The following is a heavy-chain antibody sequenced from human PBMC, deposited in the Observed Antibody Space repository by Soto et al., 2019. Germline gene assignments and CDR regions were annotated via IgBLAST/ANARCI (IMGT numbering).Heavy chain of an antibody. Sequence: SETLSLTCTVSGGSISNGYYYWSWVRQNPGKGLEWIGHIYHSGRTYYNPSLKSRVTISVDTSKNQFSLNLSSVTAADTAVYYCARWVEVSLEYFDSWGQGTPVTVS. J-gene: IGHJ4*02. CDR1: GGSISNGYYY. CDR2: IYHSGRT. V-gene: IGHV4-31*03. D-gene: IGHD2-15*01. CDR3: ARWVEVSLEYFDS.